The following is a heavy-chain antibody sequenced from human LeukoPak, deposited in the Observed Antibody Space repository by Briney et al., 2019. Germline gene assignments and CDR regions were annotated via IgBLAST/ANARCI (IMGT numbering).Heavy chain of an antibody. J-gene: IGHJ4*02. CDR2: INHSGST. CDR1: GGSFSGYY. D-gene: IGHD4-23*01. Sequence: SETLSLTCAVYGGSFSGYYWSWIRQPPGKGLEWIGEINHSGSTNYNPSLKSRVTISVDTSKNQFSLKLSSVTAADTAVYYCASGMTTVVRGTDYWGQGTLVTVSS. V-gene: IGHV4-34*01. CDR3: ASGMTTVVRGTDY.